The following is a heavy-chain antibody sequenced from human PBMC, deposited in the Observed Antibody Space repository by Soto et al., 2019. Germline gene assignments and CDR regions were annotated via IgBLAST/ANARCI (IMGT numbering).Heavy chain of an antibody. CDR3: ARRDRYYYDSSGYYYPNYYYGMDV. V-gene: IGHV5-51*01. CDR2: IYPGDSRT. D-gene: IGHD3-22*01. J-gene: IGHJ6*02. CDR1: GYSFTTYW. Sequence: PGESLKISCKGSGYSFTTYWIAWVRQMPGKGLEWMGIIYPGDSRTTYSPSFQGQVIISADKSISTVYLQWSSLKASDTAMYYRARRDRYYYDSSGYYYPNYYYGMDVWGQGTTVTV.